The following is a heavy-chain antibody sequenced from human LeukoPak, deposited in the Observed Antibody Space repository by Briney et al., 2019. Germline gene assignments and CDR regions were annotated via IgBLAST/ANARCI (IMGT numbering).Heavy chain of an antibody. CDR1: GFTFSSYA. J-gene: IGHJ4*02. V-gene: IGHV3-30-3*01. CDR3: ATVTPSDN. CDR2: ISYDGSNK. D-gene: IGHD4-17*01. Sequence: GGSLRLSCAASGFTFSSYAMHWVRQAPGKGLEWVAVISYDGSNKYYADSVKGRFTISRDNSKNTLYLQTNSLRAEDTAVYYCATVTPSDNWGQGTLVTVSS.